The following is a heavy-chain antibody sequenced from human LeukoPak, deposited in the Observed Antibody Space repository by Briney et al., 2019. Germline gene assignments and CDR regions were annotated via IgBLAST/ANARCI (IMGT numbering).Heavy chain of an antibody. Sequence: SETLSLTCTVSGGSISSSSYYWGWIRQPPGKGLQWIGGINYRGSTNYNPSLKSRGTMSVDTSKNQFSLKLSSVTAADSAVYYCARQTVMGATRWFDPWGQGTLVTVSS. CDR3: ARQTVMGATRWFDP. CDR1: GGSISSSSYY. J-gene: IGHJ5*02. D-gene: IGHD1-26*01. CDR2: INYRGST. V-gene: IGHV4-39*01.